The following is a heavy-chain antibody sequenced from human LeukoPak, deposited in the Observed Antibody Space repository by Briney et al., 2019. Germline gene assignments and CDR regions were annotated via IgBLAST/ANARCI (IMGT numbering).Heavy chain of an antibody. D-gene: IGHD6-13*01. CDR1: GGSFSGYY. J-gene: IGHJ3*02. CDR3: ARGGRIAARGAFDI. Sequence: SETLSLTCAVYGGSFSGYYCSWIRQPPGKGLEWIGEINHSGSTNYNPSLKSRVTISVDTSKNQFSLKLSSVTAADTAVYYCARGGRIAARGAFDIWGQGTMVTVSS. V-gene: IGHV4-34*01. CDR2: INHSGST.